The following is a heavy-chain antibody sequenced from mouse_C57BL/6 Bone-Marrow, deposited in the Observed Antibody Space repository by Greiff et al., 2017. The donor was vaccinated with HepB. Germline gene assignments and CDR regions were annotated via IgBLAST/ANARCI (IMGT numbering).Heavy chain of an antibody. CDR3: ARDYYGRAWFAY. J-gene: IGHJ3*01. CDR2: IYPGDGDT. V-gene: IGHV1-82*01. CDR1: GYAFSSSW. Sequence: VKLMESGPELVKPGASVKISCKASGYAFSSSWMNWVKQRPGKGLEWIGRIYPGDGDTNYNGKFKGKATLTADKSSSTAYMQLSSLTSEDSAVYFCARDYYGRAWFAYWGQGTLVTVSA. D-gene: IGHD1-1*01.